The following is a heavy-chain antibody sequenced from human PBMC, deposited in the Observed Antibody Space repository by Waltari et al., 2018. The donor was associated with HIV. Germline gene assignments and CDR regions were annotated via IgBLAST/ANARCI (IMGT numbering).Heavy chain of an antibody. CDR1: GGSISSGSYY. J-gene: IGHJ6*02. CDR3: ARDGVGVVVPAHSYYYYGMDV. Sequence: QVQLQESGPGLVKPSQTLSLTCTVSGGSISSGSYYWSWIRQPAGKGLEWIGRIYTSGSTNYNPSLKSRVTISVDTSKNQFSLKLSSVTAADTAVYYCARDGVGVVVPAHSYYYYGMDVWGQGTTVTVSS. D-gene: IGHD2-2*01. CDR2: IYTSGST. V-gene: IGHV4-61*02.